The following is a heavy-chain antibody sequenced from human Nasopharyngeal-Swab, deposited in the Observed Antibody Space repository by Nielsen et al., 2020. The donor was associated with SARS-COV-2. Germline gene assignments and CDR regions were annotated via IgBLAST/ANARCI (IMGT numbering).Heavy chain of an antibody. CDR3: ARGDTDLVTIRDY. CDR1: GFTVSNNY. J-gene: IGHJ4*02. V-gene: IGHV3-21*01. D-gene: IGHD5-18*01. CDR2: ISSGRTSI. Sequence: GESLKISCAASGFTVSNNYMNWVRQAPGKGLEWVSCISSGRTSIYYADSVKGRFTISRDNAKNSLYLQMNSLRAEDTAVYYCARGDTDLVTIRDYWGQGTLVTVSS.